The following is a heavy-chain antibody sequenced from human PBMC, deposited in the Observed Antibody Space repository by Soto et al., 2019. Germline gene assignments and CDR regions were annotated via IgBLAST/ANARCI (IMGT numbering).Heavy chain of an antibody. CDR3: ARWVGASNWFDP. CDR2: INTNTGDT. CDR1: GYTFTGYH. V-gene: IGHV1-2*04. Sequence: ASVKGSCKTSGYTFTGYHIHWVRQAPGQGLEWMGWINTNTGDTNYAQKFQGWVTMTRDTSINAAYVQLSRLTSDDTAVYYCARWVGASNWFDPWGQGTLVTVSS. D-gene: IGHD1-26*01. J-gene: IGHJ5*02.